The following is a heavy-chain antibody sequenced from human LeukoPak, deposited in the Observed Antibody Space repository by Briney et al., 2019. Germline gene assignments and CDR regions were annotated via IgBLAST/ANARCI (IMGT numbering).Heavy chain of an antibody. CDR1: GYTFSGYY. J-gene: IGHJ3*02. CDR2: INPNSGGT. D-gene: IGHD3-10*01. Sequence: GASVRLSCKASGYTFSGYYMHCVRQAPGQGLEWMGWINPNSGGTNYAQKFKGRVTMTRGTSISTAYMDVSRLRSDDTAVYYCARGGRGSGSSAMLSDIWDEDTVVTVSS. CDR3: ARGGRGSGSSAMLSDI. V-gene: IGHV1-2*02.